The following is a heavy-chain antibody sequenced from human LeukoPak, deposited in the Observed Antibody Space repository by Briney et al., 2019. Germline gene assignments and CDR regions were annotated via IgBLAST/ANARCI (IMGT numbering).Heavy chain of an antibody. V-gene: IGHV4-39*01. CDR1: GGPISSSSYY. Sequence: SETLSLTCTVSGGPISSSSYYWGWIRQPPGKGLEWIGSIYYSGSTYYNPSLRSRVTISVDTSKNQFSLKLSSVTAADTAVYYCARQSGYCSSTSCYADKVDYWGQGTLVTVSS. CDR3: ARQSGYCSSTSCYADKVDY. D-gene: IGHD2-2*01. CDR2: IYYSGST. J-gene: IGHJ4*02.